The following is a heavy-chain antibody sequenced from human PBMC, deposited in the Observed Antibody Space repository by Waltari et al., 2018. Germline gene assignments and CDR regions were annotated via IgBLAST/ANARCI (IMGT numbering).Heavy chain of an antibody. V-gene: IGHV3-7*01. D-gene: IGHD3-10*02. CDR2: IKHDGSEK. CDR3: AREDNVYNWFDS. J-gene: IGHJ5*01. CDR1: GFTFSRDW. Sequence: EVQLVESGGGLVQPGGSLRLSCEAPGFTFSRDWMSWVRQAPGKGLEWVANIKHDGSEKDYLDSVKGRFTISRDNAKNSLFLQMNSLRVEDTAVYYCAREDNVYNWFDSWGQGTLVTVSS.